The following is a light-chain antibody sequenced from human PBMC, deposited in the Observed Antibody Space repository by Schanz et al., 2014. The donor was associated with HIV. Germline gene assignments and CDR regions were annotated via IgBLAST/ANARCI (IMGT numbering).Light chain of an antibody. V-gene: IGLV2-14*03. J-gene: IGLJ3*02. Sequence: QSALTQPPSASGSPGQSVTISCTGTSSDVGGYNYVSWYQQHPGKAPKLMIYDVTYRPSGVSDRFSGSKSANTASLTISALQAEDEADYYCTSYTTTNTWLFGGGTKLTVL. CDR2: DVT. CDR3: TSYTTTNTWL. CDR1: SSDVGGYNY.